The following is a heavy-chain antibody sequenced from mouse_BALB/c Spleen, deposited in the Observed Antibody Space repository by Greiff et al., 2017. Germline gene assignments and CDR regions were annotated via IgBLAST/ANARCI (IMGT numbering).Heavy chain of an antibody. CDR1: GYTFSSYW. CDR3: ARSTTEGYMDY. D-gene: IGHD1-1*01. J-gene: IGHJ4*01. V-gene: IGHV1-9*01. CDR2: ILPGSGST. Sequence: QVQLQQSGAELMKPGASVKISCKATGYTFSSYWIEWVKQRPGHGLEWIGEILPGSGSTNYNEKFKGKATFTADTSSNTAYMQLSSLTSEDSAVYYCARSTTEGYMDYWGQGTSVTVSS.